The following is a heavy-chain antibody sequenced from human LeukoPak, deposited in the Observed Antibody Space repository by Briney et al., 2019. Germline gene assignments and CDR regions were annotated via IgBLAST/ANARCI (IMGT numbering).Heavy chain of an antibody. CDR3: ARGPPNWGFDF. J-gene: IGHJ4*02. CDR2: MSPNSGDT. Sequence: ASVKVSCKASGYTFTSCDINWVRHATGQGLEWMGWMSPNSGDTGYAQKFQGRVTMTRDTSISTAFMELTSLRSEDTAVYYCARGPPNWGFDFWGQGALVTVSS. V-gene: IGHV1-8*01. D-gene: IGHD7-27*01. CDR1: GYTFTSCD.